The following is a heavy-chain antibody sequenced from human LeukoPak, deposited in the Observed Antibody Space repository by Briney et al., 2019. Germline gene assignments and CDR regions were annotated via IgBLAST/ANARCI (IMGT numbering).Heavy chain of an antibody. V-gene: IGHV4-34*01. J-gene: IGHJ4*02. CDR1: GGSFSGDY. CDR2: INHSGST. Sequence: SETLSLTCAVYGGSFSGDYWSWIRQPPEKGLEWIGEINHSGSTNYNPSLKSRVAMSVDTSKNQVSLKLSSVTASDTAVYYCARGTGSSWDGGPFDSWGQGTLVTVSS. CDR3: ARGTGSSWDGGPFDS. D-gene: IGHD6-13*01.